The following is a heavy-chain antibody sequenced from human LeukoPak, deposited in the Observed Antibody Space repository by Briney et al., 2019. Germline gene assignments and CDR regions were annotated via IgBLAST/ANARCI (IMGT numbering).Heavy chain of an antibody. J-gene: IGHJ4*02. D-gene: IGHD6-13*01. Sequence: GGSLRLSCAASGFTFSSYGMHWVRQAPGKGLEWVAVISYDGSNKYYADSVKGRFTISRDNSKNTLYLQMNSLRAKDTAVYYCAKDEDAAAGDYWGQGTLVTVSS. CDR2: ISYDGSNK. CDR1: GFTFSSYG. V-gene: IGHV3-30*18. CDR3: AKDEDAAAGDY.